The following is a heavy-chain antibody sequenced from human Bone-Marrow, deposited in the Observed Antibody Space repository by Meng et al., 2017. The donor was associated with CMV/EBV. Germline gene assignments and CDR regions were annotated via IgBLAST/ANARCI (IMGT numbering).Heavy chain of an antibody. CDR2: ISYSGPT. J-gene: IGHJ4*02. CDR1: GGSIKAYY. D-gene: IGHD5-12*01. CDR3: ARGDPKYSGLRRVYFDY. Sequence: SETLSLTCSVSGGSIKAYYWTWIRQPPGKGLEWIGYISYSGPTNYNPSLKSRVTISLDTSKNQFSLKVTSVTAADTAVYYCARGDPKYSGLRRVYFDYWGQGTWVTVSS. V-gene: IGHV4-59*01.